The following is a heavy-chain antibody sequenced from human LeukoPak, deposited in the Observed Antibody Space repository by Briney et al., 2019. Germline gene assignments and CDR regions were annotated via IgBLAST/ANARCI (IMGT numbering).Heavy chain of an antibody. J-gene: IGHJ1*01. CDR1: GFTFRNSA. V-gene: IGHV3-23*01. Sequence: GGSLRLSCAASGFTFRNSAISWARQAPGKGLEWVSGISASGGSAYYADSVKGRFTISRDNSKNTLFLQMNSLRAEDTALYYCAKDRTSSPAGDWGQGTLVIVSS. D-gene: IGHD6-19*01. CDR2: ISASGGSA. CDR3: AKDRTSSPAGD.